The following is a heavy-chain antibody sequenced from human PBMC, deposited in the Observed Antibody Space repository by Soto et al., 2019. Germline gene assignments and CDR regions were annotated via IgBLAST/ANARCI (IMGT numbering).Heavy chain of an antibody. CDR1: GYSFTGFW. CDR3: ARYTSMVRPFDS. D-gene: IGHD3-10*01. J-gene: IGHJ4*02. CDR2: IYPGDSDT. Sequence: PGESLKVSCRGSGYSFTGFWIGWVRQMPGKGLEWMGIIYPGDSDTRYTPAFQGQVTISADKSINTAYLHWSSLKASDTAMYYCARYTSMVRPFDSWGQGTLDTVSS. V-gene: IGHV5-51*01.